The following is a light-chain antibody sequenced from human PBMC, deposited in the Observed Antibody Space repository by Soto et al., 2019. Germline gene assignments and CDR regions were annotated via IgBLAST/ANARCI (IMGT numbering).Light chain of an antibody. J-gene: IGKJ1*01. V-gene: IGKV3-20*01. Sequence: EIVLTQSPGTVSLSPGERATLSCRASQSVSSNSVAWFQQRSGRAPRLLIFGASSRATGIPDRFSGSGSGTDFTLTISGLEPEDFAVYFCQQYGRSPWTFGQGTKVDFK. CDR1: QSVSSNS. CDR2: GAS. CDR3: QQYGRSPWT.